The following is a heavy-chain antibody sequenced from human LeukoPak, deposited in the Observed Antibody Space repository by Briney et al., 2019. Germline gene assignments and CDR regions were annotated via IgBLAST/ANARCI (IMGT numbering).Heavy chain of an antibody. J-gene: IGHJ4*02. CDR1: GITFSSYS. CDR3: ATRYNYYDSSGYYYFDY. D-gene: IGHD3-22*01. CDR2: ISSFSGTI. Sequence: GGSLRLSCVASGITFSSYSMNWVRQAPGKGLEWVSYISSFSGTINYADSVKGRFTISRDNAKNSLYLQMNSLKASDTAMYYCATRYNYYDSSGYYYFDYWGQGTLVTVSS. V-gene: IGHV3-48*01.